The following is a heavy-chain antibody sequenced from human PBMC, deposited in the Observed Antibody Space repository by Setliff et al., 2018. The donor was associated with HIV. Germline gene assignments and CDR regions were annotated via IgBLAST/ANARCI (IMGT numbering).Heavy chain of an antibody. J-gene: IGHJ4*02. CDR1: GGSISSGGYS. D-gene: IGHD3-16*02. CDR2: IYHSGST. Sequence: PSETLSLTCAVSGGSISSGGYSWSWIRQPPGKGLEWIGYIYHSGSTYYNPSLKSRVTISVDRSKNKFSLKLSSVPAAHTAMYYCASQSYDYVWGSYRYTSLDYWGQGTLVTVSS. CDR3: ASQSYDYVWGSYRYTSLDY. V-gene: IGHV4-30-2*01.